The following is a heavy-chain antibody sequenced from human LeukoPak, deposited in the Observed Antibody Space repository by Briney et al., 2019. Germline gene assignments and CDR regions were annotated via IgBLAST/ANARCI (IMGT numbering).Heavy chain of an antibody. CDR2: IYYSGST. D-gene: IGHD2-2*01. V-gene: IGHV4-59*01. J-gene: IGHJ6*03. CDR1: GGSISSSY. Sequence: SETLSLTCTVSGGSISSSYWSWIRQPPGKGLEWIGYIYYSGSTNYNPSLKSRVTISVDTSKNQFSLKLSSVTAADTAVYYCARALGYCSSTSCYEADYYYYYYMDVWGKGTTVTVSS. CDR3: ARALGYCSSTSCYEADYYYYYYMDV.